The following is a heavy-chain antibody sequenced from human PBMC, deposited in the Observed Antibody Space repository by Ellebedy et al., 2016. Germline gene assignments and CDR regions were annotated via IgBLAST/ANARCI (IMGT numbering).Heavy chain of an antibody. D-gene: IGHD4-17*01. V-gene: IGHV1-24*01. CDR3: ATGDYGDYGLV. J-gene: IGHJ3*01. CDR2: YDPEVGKT. Sequence: ASVKVSCKVSGYPLTEMSMHWVRQSPGKGLEWMGGYDPEVGKTVYAQRFQARLTMTADASADTAYMELSSLRAEDTAVYFCATGDYGDYGLVWGQGTKVTVSS. CDR1: GYPLTEMS.